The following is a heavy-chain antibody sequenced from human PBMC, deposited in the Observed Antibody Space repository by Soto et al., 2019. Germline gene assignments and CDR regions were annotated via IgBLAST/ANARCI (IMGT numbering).Heavy chain of an antibody. CDR1: GGTFSSYA. V-gene: IGHV1-69*13. D-gene: IGHD2-2*02. J-gene: IGHJ6*02. CDR3: ARERCSSTSCYTSTYYYYGMDV. Sequence: SVKVSCKASGGTFSSYAISWVRQAPGQGLEWMGGIIPTFGTANYAQKFQGRVTITADESTSTAYMELSSLRSEDTAVYYCARERCSSTSCYTSTYYYYGMDVWGQGTTVTVSS. CDR2: IIPTFGTA.